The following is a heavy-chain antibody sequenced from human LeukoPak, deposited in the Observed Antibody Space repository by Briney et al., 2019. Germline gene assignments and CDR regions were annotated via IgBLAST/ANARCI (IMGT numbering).Heavy chain of an antibody. J-gene: IGHJ5*02. Sequence: SETLSLTCTVSGGSISSSSYYWGWIRQPPGKGLEWIGSIYYSGSTYYNPSLKSRVTISVDTSKNQFSLKLSSVTAADTAVYYCARVLYYYDSSGLTNWFDPWGQGTLVTVSS. CDR2: IYYSGST. CDR1: GGSISSSSYY. CDR3: ARVLYYYDSSGLTNWFDP. D-gene: IGHD3-22*01. V-gene: IGHV4-39*07.